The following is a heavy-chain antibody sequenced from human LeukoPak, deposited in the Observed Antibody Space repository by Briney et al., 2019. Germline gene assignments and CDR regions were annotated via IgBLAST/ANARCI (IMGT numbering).Heavy chain of an antibody. J-gene: IGHJ4*02. CDR2: ISSDGSNE. Sequence: PGGSLSLSCAASGFTFSNYDMHWVRQAPGRGLEWVAFISSDGSNEYYGDSVKGRFTIYRDNLILYLHMNSQRTEDTAVYFCARESFGLDYWGQGTLVTVSS. CDR3: ARESFGLDY. D-gene: IGHD3-16*01. V-gene: IGHV3-30-3*01. CDR1: GFTFSNYD.